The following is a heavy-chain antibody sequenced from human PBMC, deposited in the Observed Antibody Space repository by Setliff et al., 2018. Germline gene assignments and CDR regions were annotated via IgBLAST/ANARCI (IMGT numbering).Heavy chain of an antibody. Sequence: GESLKISCKASGYSFASYWIAWVRQMPGKGLEWMGVIYPGDSDTRYSPSFKGQVTMSADKSINTAYLQWSSLKASDTAIYYCAIIDDAIMDLDYWGQGTLVTVSS. D-gene: IGHD3-16*01. V-gene: IGHV5-51*01. J-gene: IGHJ4*02. CDR3: AIIDDAIMDLDY. CDR2: IYPGDSDT. CDR1: GYSFASYW.